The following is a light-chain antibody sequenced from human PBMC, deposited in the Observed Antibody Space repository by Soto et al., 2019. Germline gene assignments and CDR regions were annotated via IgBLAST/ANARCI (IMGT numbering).Light chain of an antibody. Sequence: IQLTQSPSSLSASVGDRVTITCRASQGISSYLGWYQQKPGKAPKLLIYKASTLKSGVPSRFSGSGSGTESTLTISSLQPDDFATYYCQHYNSYSEAFGQGTKVDIK. J-gene: IGKJ1*01. CDR2: KAS. V-gene: IGKV1-5*03. CDR1: QGISSY. CDR3: QHYNSYSEA.